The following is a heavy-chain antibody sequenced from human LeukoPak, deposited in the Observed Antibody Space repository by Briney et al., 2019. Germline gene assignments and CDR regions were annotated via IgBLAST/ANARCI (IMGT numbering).Heavy chain of an antibody. D-gene: IGHD3-10*01. Sequence: GESLKISCKGSGYRFSSYWINWVRQMPGKGLDWMGRIDPSDSYTNYNPSFQGHVTISVDKSISTAYLQWSSLMASDTAMCYCARHTISDYWGQGTQVTVSS. CDR2: IDPSDSYT. CDR1: GYRFSSYW. V-gene: IGHV5-10-1*01. CDR3: ARHTISDY. J-gene: IGHJ4*02.